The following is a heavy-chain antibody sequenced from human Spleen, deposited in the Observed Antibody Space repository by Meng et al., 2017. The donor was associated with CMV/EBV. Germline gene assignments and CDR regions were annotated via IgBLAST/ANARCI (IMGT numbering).Heavy chain of an antibody. Sequence: ASVKVSCKASGYTFTSYGISWVRQAPGQGLEWMRWISAYNGNTNYAQKLQGRVTMTTDTSTSTAYMELRSLRSDDTAVYYCAREQASGEIIVVVPAATDAFDIWGQGTMVTVSS. CDR3: AREQASGEIIVVVPAATDAFDI. CDR1: GYTFTSYG. CDR2: ISAYNGNT. J-gene: IGHJ3*02. V-gene: IGHV1-18*01. D-gene: IGHD2-2*01.